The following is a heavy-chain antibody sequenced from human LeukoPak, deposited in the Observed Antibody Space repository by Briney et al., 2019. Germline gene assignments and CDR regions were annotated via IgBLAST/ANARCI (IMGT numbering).Heavy chain of an antibody. CDR3: ARTKVPSIQTAGRVNYFGS. CDR2: IDTSGTT. J-gene: IGHJ4*02. Sequence: TGGSLRLSCAASEFTFSTYDMHWVRQVTGKGLEWVSTIDTSGTTWYPDSVTGRFTISRENAKKSLNLQMNSLRCGDTAVYYCARTKVPSIQTAGRVNYFGSWGQRTLVTVSS. CDR1: EFTFSTYD. D-gene: IGHD6-6*01. V-gene: IGHV3-13*01.